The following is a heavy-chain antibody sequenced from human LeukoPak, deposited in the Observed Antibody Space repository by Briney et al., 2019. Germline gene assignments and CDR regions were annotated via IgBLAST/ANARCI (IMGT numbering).Heavy chain of an antibody. CDR3: ARRQGCSSTSCPPDY. Sequence: GASLKISCRGSGYSFTTYWIGWVRRMPGKGLQWMGIIYPGDSDTRYTPPFQGQVTMSADKSINTAYLQWSSLKASDTAMYYCARRQGCSSTSCPPDYWGQGTLVTVSS. D-gene: IGHD2-2*01. CDR2: IYPGDSDT. V-gene: IGHV5-51*01. J-gene: IGHJ4*02. CDR1: GYSFTTYW.